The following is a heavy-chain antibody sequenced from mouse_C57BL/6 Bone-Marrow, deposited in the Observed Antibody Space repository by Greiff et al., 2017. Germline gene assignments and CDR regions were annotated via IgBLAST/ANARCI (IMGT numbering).Heavy chain of an antibody. D-gene: IGHD2-1*01. V-gene: IGHV1-36*01. CDR2: VYPYKGGT. J-gene: IGHJ3*01. CDR3: ARRHYGNHGGFAY. Sequence: EVQRVESGPVLVKPGPSVKISCKASGFTFTDYYMHWVKQSHGKSLEWIGLVYPYKGGTSYNQKFKGKATLTVDTSSSTAYMELNSLTSEDSAVYYCARRHYGNHGGFAYWGQGTLVTVSA. CDR1: GFTFTDYY.